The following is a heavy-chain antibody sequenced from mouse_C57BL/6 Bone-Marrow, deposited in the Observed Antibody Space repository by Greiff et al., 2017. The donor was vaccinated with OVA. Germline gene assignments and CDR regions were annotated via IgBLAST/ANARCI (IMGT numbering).Heavy chain of an antibody. CDR2: IDPNSGST. D-gene: IGHD3-3*01. Sequence: EVQLQQSVAELVRPGASVKLSCTASGFNIKNTYMHWVKQRPEQGLEWIGRIDPNSGSTNYNEKFKSKATLTVDKSSSTAYMQLSSLTSEDSAVYYCARGLVPSYFDYWGQGTTLTVSS. V-gene: IGHV14-3*01. CDR1: GFNIKNTY. J-gene: IGHJ2*01. CDR3: ARGLVPSYFDY.